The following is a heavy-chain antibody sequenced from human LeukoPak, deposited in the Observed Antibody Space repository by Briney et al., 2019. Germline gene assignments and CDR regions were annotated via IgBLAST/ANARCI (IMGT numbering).Heavy chain of an antibody. CDR2: INPSGGST. J-gene: IGHJ3*02. Sequence: ASVTVSCKASGYTVTSYYMHWVRQAPGQGREWMGIINPSGGSTSYAQKFQGRVTMTRDTSTSTVYMELSSLRSEDTAVYYCARSIVVVAAGDAFDIWGQGTMVTVSS. CDR3: ARSIVVVAAGDAFDI. D-gene: IGHD2-15*01. V-gene: IGHV1-46*01. CDR1: GYTVTSYY.